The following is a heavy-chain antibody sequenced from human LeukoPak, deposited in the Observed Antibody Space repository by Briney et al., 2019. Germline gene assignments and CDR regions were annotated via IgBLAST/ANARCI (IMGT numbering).Heavy chain of an antibody. CDR3: ATDLITVTTFYFDY. Sequence: GAPVKVSCKVSGYTLTELSMHWVRQAPGKGLEWMGGFDPEDGETIYAQKFQGRVTMTEDTSTDTAYMELSSLRSEDTAVYYCATDLITVTTFYFDYWGQGTLVTVSS. CDR2: FDPEDGET. J-gene: IGHJ4*02. D-gene: IGHD4-11*01. V-gene: IGHV1-24*01. CDR1: GYTLTELS.